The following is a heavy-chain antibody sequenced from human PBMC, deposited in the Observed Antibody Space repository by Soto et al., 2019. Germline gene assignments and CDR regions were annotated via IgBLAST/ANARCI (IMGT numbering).Heavy chain of an antibody. CDR1: GYTLTELS. CDR3: ATAGGYDILTGYLFDY. J-gene: IGHJ4*02. D-gene: IGHD3-9*01. Sequence: ASVKVSCKVSGYTLTELSMHWVRQAPGKGLEWMGSFDPEDGETIYAQKFQGRVTMTEDTSTDTAYMELSSLRSEDTAVYYCATAGGYDILTGYLFDYWGQGTLVTVSS. CDR2: FDPEDGET. V-gene: IGHV1-24*01.